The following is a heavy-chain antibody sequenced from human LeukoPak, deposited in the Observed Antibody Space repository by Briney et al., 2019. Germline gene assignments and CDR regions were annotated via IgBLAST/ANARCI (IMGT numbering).Heavy chain of an antibody. CDR2: IYYSGST. Sequence: SETLSLTCTVSGGSISSYYWSWIRQPPGKGLEWIGYIYYSGSTNYNPSLKSRVTISVDTSKNQFSLKLSSVTAADTAVYYCARVWTLVRGTPPPYYYMDVWGKGTTVTISS. V-gene: IGHV4-59*01. J-gene: IGHJ6*03. CDR3: ARVWTLVRGTPPPYYYMDV. D-gene: IGHD3-10*01. CDR1: GGSISSYY.